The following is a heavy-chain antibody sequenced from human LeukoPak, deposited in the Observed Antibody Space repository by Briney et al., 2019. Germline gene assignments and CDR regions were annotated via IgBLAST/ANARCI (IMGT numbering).Heavy chain of an antibody. CDR2: IYYSGST. D-gene: IGHD4-11*01. J-gene: IGHJ4*02. Sequence: SETLSLTCPVSGGSISSYYWSWIRQPPGKGLEWIGYIYYSGSTNYNPSLKSRVTISVDTSKNQFSLKLSSVTTADTAVYYCARDRLHQNYWGQGTLVTVSS. CDR1: GGSISSYY. V-gene: IGHV4-59*01. CDR3: ARDRLHQNY.